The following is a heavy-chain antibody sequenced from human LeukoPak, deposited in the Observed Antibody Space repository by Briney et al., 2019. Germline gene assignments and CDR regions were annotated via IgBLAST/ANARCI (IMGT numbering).Heavy chain of an antibody. CDR2: INAGNDKT. J-gene: IGHJ4*02. CDR3: ARARWTSTVTTYYLDY. D-gene: IGHD4-17*01. CDR1: GYIFSDYA. V-gene: IGHV1-3*01. Sequence: ASVKVSCKASGYIFSDYAIQWVRQAPGQGLEWMGWINAGNDKTKYSQKFQGRVTIARETSASTAYMELSGLRSEDTAVYYCARARWTSTVTTYYLDYWGQGTLVTVSS.